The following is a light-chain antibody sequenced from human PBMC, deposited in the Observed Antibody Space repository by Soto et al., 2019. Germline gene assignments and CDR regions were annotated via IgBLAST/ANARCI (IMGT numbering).Light chain of an antibody. J-gene: IGKJ4*01. CDR2: GAS. V-gene: IGKV3D-15*01. CDR3: QKYHDWVT. CDR1: QSVSSN. Sequence: DTVMTQSPGTLSVSPGESATLSCGTSQSVSSNLAWYQQKPGQAPRLLIYGASTRATGIPARFSGSGSGTEFTLTSRYLRPEESAFYFCQKYHDWVTFGRGTRVEI.